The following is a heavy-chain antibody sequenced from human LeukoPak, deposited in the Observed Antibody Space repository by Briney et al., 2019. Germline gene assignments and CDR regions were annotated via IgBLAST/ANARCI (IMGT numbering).Heavy chain of an antibody. Sequence: ASVKVSCKASGYTFTGYYMHWVRQAPGQGLEWMGWINPNSGGTNYAQKFQGRVTMTRDTSISTAYMELSRLRSDDTAVYYCARVRYCSGGSCYWSSDYWGQGTPVTVSS. D-gene: IGHD2-15*01. V-gene: IGHV1-2*02. CDR2: INPNSGGT. J-gene: IGHJ4*02. CDR1: GYTFTGYY. CDR3: ARVRYCSGGSCYWSSDY.